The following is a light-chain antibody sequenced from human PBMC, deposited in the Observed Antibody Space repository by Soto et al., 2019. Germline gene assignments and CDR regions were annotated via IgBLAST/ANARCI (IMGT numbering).Light chain of an antibody. CDR3: QQFGNSPIT. J-gene: IGKJ5*01. CDR1: QSVSSTY. Sequence: EIVLTQSPGTLSLSPGERATLSCRASQSVSSTYLAWCQQKPGQAPRVLIYGASSRATGIPDRFSGTGSGTDFTLTISRLEPEDFAVYYCQQFGNSPITFGQGTRLEIK. V-gene: IGKV3-20*01. CDR2: GAS.